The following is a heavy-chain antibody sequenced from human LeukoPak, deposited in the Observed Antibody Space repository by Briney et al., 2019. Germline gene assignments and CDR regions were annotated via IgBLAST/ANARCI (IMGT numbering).Heavy chain of an antibody. V-gene: IGHV1-46*01. CDR2: IKPGGDST. J-gene: IGHJ3*01. D-gene: IGHD5-24*01. CDR1: GYTFTGYY. Sequence: ASVKVSCKASGYTFTGYYMHWVRQAPGQGLEWMGVIKPGGDSTSSARIFQGRVYMTSDTSTSTVYMEPSGLRSDDTAVYYCARVRDGYNDAYDVWGQGTMVTVPS. CDR3: ARVRDGYNDAYDV.